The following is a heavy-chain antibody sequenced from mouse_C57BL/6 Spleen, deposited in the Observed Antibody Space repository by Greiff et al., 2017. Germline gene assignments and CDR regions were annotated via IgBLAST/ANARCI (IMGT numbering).Heavy chain of an antibody. CDR1: GYTFTSYW. J-gene: IGHJ3*01. Sequence: QVQLQQPGAELVKPGASVKLSCKASGYTFTSYWMHWVKQRPGQGLEWIGMIHPNSGSTNYNEKFKSKATLTVDKSSSTAYMQLSSLTSEVSAVYYCARIDYYGSSGTYWGQGTLVTVSA. CDR2: IHPNSGST. V-gene: IGHV1-64*01. D-gene: IGHD1-1*01. CDR3: ARIDYYGSSGTY.